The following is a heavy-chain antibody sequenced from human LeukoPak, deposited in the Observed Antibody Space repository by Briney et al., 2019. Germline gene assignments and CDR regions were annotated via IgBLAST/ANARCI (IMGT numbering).Heavy chain of an antibody. CDR1: GGSISSGSYY. D-gene: IGHD4-17*01. CDR2: IYTSGST. Sequence: PSETLCLTCTVSGGSISSGSYYWSWIRQPAGKGLEWIGRIYTSGSTNYNPSLKSRVTISVDTSKNQFSLKLSSVTAADTAVYYCARGYGDSTPGVQGPYRYYYYMDVWGKGTTVTVSS. CDR3: ARGYGDSTPGVQGPYRYYYYMDV. V-gene: IGHV4-61*02. J-gene: IGHJ6*03.